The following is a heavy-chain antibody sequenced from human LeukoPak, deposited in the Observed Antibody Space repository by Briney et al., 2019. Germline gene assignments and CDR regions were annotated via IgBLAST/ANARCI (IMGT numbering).Heavy chain of an antibody. Sequence: GGSLRLSCAASGFTFSSYAMNWVRQAPGKGLEWVSTVGGSGGSTYYADSVKGRFTISRDNSKRTLFLQMNSLRAEDTALYYCTKDLPSGRQSGGKTYWGQGTLVTVSS. CDR3: TKDLPSGRQSGGKTY. CDR1: GFTFSSYA. D-gene: IGHD2-15*01. J-gene: IGHJ4*02. V-gene: IGHV3-23*01. CDR2: VGGSGGST.